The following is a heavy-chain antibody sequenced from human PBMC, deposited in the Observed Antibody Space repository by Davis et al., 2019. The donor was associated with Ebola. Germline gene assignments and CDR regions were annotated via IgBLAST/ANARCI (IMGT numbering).Heavy chain of an antibody. J-gene: IGHJ4*02. D-gene: IGHD3-16*01. CDR3: ARGVRVTLGGVFYYFDY. CDR2: ISYSGST. CDR1: CASLPPSS. Sequence: SETLSLTCTVSCASLPPSSFPCILPPPLPFLAFILSISYSGSTNYNPSLKSRVTISVDTSKNQFSLKLSSVTAADTAVYYCARGVRVTLGGVFYYFDYWGQGSLVTVSS. V-gene: IGHV4-59*01.